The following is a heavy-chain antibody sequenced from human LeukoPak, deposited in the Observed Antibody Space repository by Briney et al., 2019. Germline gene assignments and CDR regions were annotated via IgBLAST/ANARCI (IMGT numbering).Heavy chain of an antibody. CDR1: GGSFSGYY. J-gene: IGHJ4*02. Sequence: SETLSLTCAVYGGSFSGYYWSWIRQPPGKGLEWIGEINHSGSTNYNPSLKSRVTISVDTSKNQFSLKLSSVTAADTAVYYCAYNYYYDSSGYRDYWGQGTLVTVSS. CDR3: AYNYYYDSSGYRDY. CDR2: INHSGST. D-gene: IGHD3-22*01. V-gene: IGHV4-34*01.